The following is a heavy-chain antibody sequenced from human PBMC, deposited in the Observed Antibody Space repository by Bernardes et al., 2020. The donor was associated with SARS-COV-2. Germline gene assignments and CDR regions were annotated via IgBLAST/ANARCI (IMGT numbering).Heavy chain of an antibody. CDR1: GFTFSSYA. D-gene: IGHD4-4*01. CDR2: ISYDRSNK. V-gene: IGHV3-30-3*01. CDR3: ARDGQMNTVTTSDY. Sequence: GGSLRLSCAASGFTFSSYAMHWVRQAPGKGLEWVAVISYDRSNKYYADSVKGRFTISRDNSKNTLYLQMNSLRPEDTAVYYCARDGQMNTVTTSDYWGQGTLVTVSS. J-gene: IGHJ4*02.